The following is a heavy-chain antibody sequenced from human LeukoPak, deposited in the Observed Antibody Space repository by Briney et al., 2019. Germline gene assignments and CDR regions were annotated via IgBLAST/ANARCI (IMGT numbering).Heavy chain of an antibody. V-gene: IGHV1-69*13. J-gene: IGHJ3*02. CDR1: GGVFTTYA. CDR2: IIPIFGTA. Sequence: ASVKVSCKASGGVFTTYAISWVRQAPGQGLEWMGGIIPIFGTANYAQKFQGRVTITADESTSTAYMELSSLRSEDTAVYYCARENSGYAFDIWGQGTMVTVSS. D-gene: IGHD5-12*01. CDR3: ARENSGYAFDI.